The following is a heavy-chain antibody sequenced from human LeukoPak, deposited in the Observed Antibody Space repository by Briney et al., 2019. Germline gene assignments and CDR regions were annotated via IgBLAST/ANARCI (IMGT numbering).Heavy chain of an antibody. V-gene: IGHV4-39*01. Sequence: SETQSLTCTVSGDSVSSTTYYWGWIRQPPGKGLEWMANIYYTGSTYSNPSLKSRVSMSVDTSKNQFSLKMSSLTAADTAVYFCARLSKGQYFDHIFDSWGQRTLVSVFS. J-gene: IGHJ4*02. CDR1: GDSVSSTTYY. CDR2: IYYTGST. CDR3: ARLSKGQYFDHIFDS. D-gene: IGHD3-9*01.